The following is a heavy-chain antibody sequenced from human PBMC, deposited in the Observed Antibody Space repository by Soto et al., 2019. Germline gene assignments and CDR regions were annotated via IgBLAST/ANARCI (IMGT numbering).Heavy chain of an antibody. D-gene: IGHD2-15*01. V-gene: IGHV3-23*01. CDR2: ITVNGADT. CDR1: GFTFTNHP. CDR3: TNYAFSGAPKAGAFDY. J-gene: IGHJ4*02. Sequence: SCAASGFTFTNHPMTWVRQAPGKGLEWVSTITVNGADTYYAGSVRGRFTISRDNSKNTLYLQMNSLRAEDTAVYYCTNYAFSGAPKAGAFDYWGQGTLVTVSS.